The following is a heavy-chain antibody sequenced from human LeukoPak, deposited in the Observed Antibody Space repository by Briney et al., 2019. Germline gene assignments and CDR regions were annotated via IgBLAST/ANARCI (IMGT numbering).Heavy chain of an antibody. D-gene: IGHD3-9*01. Sequence: GGSLRLSCTASGFTFGDYAMSWVRQAPGKGLEWVGFIRSKAYGGTTEYAASVKGRFTISRDDSKSIAYLQMNSVKTEDTAVYYCTRESDILTGYYEPFDYWGQGTLVTVSS. V-gene: IGHV3-49*04. J-gene: IGHJ4*02. CDR3: TRESDILTGYYEPFDY. CDR2: IRSKAYGGTT. CDR1: GFTFGDYA.